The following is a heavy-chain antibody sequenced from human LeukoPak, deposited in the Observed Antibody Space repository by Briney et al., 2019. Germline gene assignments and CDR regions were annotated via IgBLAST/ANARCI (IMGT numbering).Heavy chain of an antibody. D-gene: IGHD6-6*01. CDR2: INHSGST. CDR3: ARGPSSIAAISYYYYGMDV. J-gene: IGHJ6*02. Sequence: SETLSLTCAVYGGSFSGYYWSWIRQPPGKGLEWIGEINHSGSTNYNPSLKSRVTISVDTSKNQFSLKLSSVTAADTAVYYCARGPSSIAAISYYYYGMDVWGQGTTVTVSS. V-gene: IGHV4-34*01. CDR1: GGSFSGYY.